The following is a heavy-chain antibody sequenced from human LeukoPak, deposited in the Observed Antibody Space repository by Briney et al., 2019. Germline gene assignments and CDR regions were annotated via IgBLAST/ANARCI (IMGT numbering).Heavy chain of an antibody. CDR2: IIPILNTT. D-gene: IGHD3-10*01. J-gene: IGHJ6*02. Sequence: SSVTVSFKASGGTFSSYTFNWVRQAPGQGPEWMGRIIPILNTTNYAQKLQDRVTIIADRSTSTTYMVLRGLRSEDTAVYYCARGTSIRGDDYHGMDVWGQGTTITVSS. CDR3: ARGTSIRGDDYHGMDV. CDR1: GGTFSSYT. V-gene: IGHV1-69*08.